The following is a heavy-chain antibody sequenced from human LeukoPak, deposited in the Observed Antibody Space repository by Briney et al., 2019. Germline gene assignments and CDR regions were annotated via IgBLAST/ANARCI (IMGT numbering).Heavy chain of an antibody. D-gene: IGHD3-3*01. CDR3: ARGLASGYPPIPFDY. V-gene: IGHV4-34*12. J-gene: IGHJ4*02. Sequence: PSETLSLTCAVYGGSFSGYYWTWIRQPPGKGLERIGEIIDTGSTKYNSSLKSRVTISVDTSKNQFSLSLDSVTAADTAVYYCARGLASGYPPIPFDYWGQGTLVTVSS. CDR1: GGSFSGYY. CDR2: IIDTGST.